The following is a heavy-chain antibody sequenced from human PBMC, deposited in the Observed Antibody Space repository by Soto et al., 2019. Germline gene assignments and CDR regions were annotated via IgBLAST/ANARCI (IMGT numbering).Heavy chain of an antibody. CDR2: ISPYNDDT. Sequence: APVKVSCKASGYSFSSYGITWLRQAPGQGLEWLGWISPYNDDTKYAQRLQGRVTMTTDTSTRTAYMDIRGLRSDDTAIYYCARVDYDSSGYWTGGAFDIWGQGTMVTVSS. CDR3: ARVDYDSSGYWTGGAFDI. J-gene: IGHJ3*02. D-gene: IGHD3-22*01. CDR1: GYSFSSYG. V-gene: IGHV1-18*01.